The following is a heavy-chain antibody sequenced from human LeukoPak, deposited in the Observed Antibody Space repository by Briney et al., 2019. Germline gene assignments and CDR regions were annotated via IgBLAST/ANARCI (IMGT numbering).Heavy chain of an antibody. CDR3: ARISDHDWYFDL. Sequence: ASVKVSCKASGYTFTSSDINWVRRATGQGLEWMGWMNHNSGYTGYSQKFQGRVTMTRNTSITTAYMELSNLRSEDTAVYYCARISDHDWYFDLWGRGTLVTVSS. J-gene: IGHJ2*01. CDR1: GYTFTSSD. CDR2: MNHNSGYT. V-gene: IGHV1-8*01. D-gene: IGHD1-14*01.